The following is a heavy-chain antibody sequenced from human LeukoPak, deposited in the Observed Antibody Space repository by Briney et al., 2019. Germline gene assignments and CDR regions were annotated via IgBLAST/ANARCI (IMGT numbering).Heavy chain of an antibody. Sequence: KPSETLSLTCTVSGGSISSYYWSWIRQPAGKGLEWIGSIYSSGSTYYNASLQSRVTISIETSKNQISLRLNSVTAADTAMYYCAKSGGYGLIDYWGQGTLVTVSS. V-gene: IGHV4-59*05. CDR3: AKSGGYGLIDY. CDR1: GGSISSYY. CDR2: IYSSGST. J-gene: IGHJ4*02. D-gene: IGHD1-26*01.